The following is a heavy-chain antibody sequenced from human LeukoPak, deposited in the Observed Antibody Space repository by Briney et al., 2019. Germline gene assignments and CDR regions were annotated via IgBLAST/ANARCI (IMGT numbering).Heavy chain of an antibody. J-gene: IGHJ5*02. CDR3: ARVLVGGPNWFDP. V-gene: IGHV3-7*02. D-gene: IGHD1-26*01. CDR2: INRDGSEK. Sequence: GGSLRLSCAASGFTFSSYWMSWVRQAPGKGLEWVASINRDGSEKYYVDSVRGRFTISRDNAKNSLYLQMNSLRAEDTAVYYCARVLVGGPNWFDPWGQGTLVTVSS. CDR1: GFTFSSYW.